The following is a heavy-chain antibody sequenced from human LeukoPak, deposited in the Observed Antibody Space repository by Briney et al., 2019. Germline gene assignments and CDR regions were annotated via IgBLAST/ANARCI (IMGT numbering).Heavy chain of an antibody. CDR2: IDQSGST. CDR1: GGSFSGYY. D-gene: IGHD2-15*01. V-gene: IGHV4-34*01. Sequence: SETLSLTCAVSGGSFSGYYWSWIRQPPGKGLQWIGEIDQSGSTNHNPSLKSRVTISIDTSKNQFSLSLRSVTAADTAMYYCARRQLPATVRFDPWGQGTLVTVSS. CDR3: ARRQLPATVRFDP. J-gene: IGHJ5*02.